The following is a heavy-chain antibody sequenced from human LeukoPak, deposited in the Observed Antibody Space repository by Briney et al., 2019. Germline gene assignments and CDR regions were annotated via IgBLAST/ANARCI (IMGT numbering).Heavy chain of an antibody. CDR1: GFTFSSYS. J-gene: IGHJ4*02. V-gene: IGHV3-21*01. D-gene: IGHD6-13*01. CDR2: ISSSSTYR. CDR3: AREVAAAGSDN. Sequence: PGGSLRLSCAASGFTFSSYSMNWVRQAPGKGLEWVSSISSSSTYRYYADSLKGRFTVSRDNTKNSLYLQMNSLRAEDTAVYYCAREVAAAGSDNWGQGTLVTVSS.